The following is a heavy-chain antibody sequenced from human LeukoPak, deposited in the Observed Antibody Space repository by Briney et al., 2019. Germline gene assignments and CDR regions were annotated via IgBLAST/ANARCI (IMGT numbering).Heavy chain of an antibody. CDR1: GFTVSSNY. CDR3: ARVLQRITMIVGEYYFDY. D-gene: IGHD3-22*01. CDR2: IYSGGST. Sequence: GGSLRLSCAASGFTVSSNYMSWVRQAPGKGLEWVSVIYSGGSTYYADSVKGRFTISRDNSKNTLYLQMNSLRAEDTAVYYCARVLQRITMIVGEYYFDYWGQGTLVTVSS. V-gene: IGHV3-66*02. J-gene: IGHJ4*02.